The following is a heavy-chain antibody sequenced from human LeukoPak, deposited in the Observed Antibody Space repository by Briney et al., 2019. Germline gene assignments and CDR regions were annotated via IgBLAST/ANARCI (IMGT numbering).Heavy chain of an antibody. CDR3: AREISGSGSYPDY. Sequence: GGSLRPSCAASGFSFSTYAMHWVRQAPGKGLEWVALIWHDASHTFYTDSVKGRFTISRDNSKNTVYLQMNSLGGEDTAVYYCAREISGSGSYPDYWGQGTLVTVSS. CDR2: IWHDASHT. J-gene: IGHJ4*02. V-gene: IGHV3-33*01. CDR1: GFSFSTYA. D-gene: IGHD3-10*01.